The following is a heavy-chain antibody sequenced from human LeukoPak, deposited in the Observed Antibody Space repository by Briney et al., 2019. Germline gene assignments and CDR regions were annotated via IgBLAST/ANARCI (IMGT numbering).Heavy chain of an antibody. V-gene: IGHV3-30*03. CDR1: GFTFSSYG. Sequence: GGSLRLSCAASGFTFSSYGMHWVRQAPGKGLEWVAVISYDGSNKYYADSVKGRFTISRDNSKNTLYLQMNSLRAEDTAVYYFASDIVATLFYWGQGTLVTVSS. D-gene: IGHD5-12*01. CDR2: ISYDGSNK. CDR3: ASDIVATLFY. J-gene: IGHJ4*02.